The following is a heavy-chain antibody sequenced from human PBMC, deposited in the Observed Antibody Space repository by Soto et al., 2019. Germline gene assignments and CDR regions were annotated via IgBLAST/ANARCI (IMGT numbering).Heavy chain of an antibody. CDR2: ISSSSSTI. V-gene: IGHV3-48*02. CDR3: AREGGSLNCFDP. D-gene: IGHD1-26*01. CDR1: GFTFSSYS. Sequence: EVQLVESGGGLVQPGGSLRLSCAASGFTFSSYSMNWVRQAPGKGLEWVSYISSSSSTIYYADSGKGRFTISRDNAKNSIDLRMNSLRDADTAVYYCAREGGSLNCFDPWGQGTLVSVSS. J-gene: IGHJ5*02.